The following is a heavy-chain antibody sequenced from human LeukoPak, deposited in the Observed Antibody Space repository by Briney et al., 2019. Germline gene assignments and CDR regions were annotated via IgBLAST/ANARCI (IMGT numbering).Heavy chain of an antibody. CDR2: ISSSSNYI. V-gene: IGHV3-21*01. Sequence: GGSLRLSCAASGFTFSSNSMNWVRQAPGKGLEWVSSISSSSNYIYYADSVKGRFTISRDNAKNSLYLQMNSLGAEDTAVYYCARDRAISPYYFDYWGQGTLVTVTS. J-gene: IGHJ4*02. D-gene: IGHD3-3*01. CDR3: ARDRAISPYYFDY. CDR1: GFTFSSNS.